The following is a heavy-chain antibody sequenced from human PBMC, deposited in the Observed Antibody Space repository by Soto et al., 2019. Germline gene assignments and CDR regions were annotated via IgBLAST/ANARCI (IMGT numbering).Heavy chain of an antibody. D-gene: IGHD3-10*01. CDR3: ARHRIEVVWRGFDF. J-gene: IGHJ4*02. CDR1: ADSSSFTNSY. V-gene: IGHV4-39*01. Sequence: QLQLQESGPGLVKPSETLSLTCTVSADSSSFTNSYWGRIRQPPGMGLRSIGSSSYNADTFYNPSPNGRFVISLDTSKKQSSLQVTSVTAADTAVYFCARHRIEVVWRGFDFWGQGSPVTVSS. CDR2: SSYNADT.